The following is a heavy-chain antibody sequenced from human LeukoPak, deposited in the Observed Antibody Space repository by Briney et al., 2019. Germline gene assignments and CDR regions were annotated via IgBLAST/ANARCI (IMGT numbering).Heavy chain of an antibody. J-gene: IGHJ4*02. CDR3: ARSGMVRGRDYFDY. CDR2: IIPIFGTA. CDR1: GGTFSSYA. D-gene: IGHD3-10*01. Sequence: SVKVSCKASGGTFSSYAISWVRQAPGQGLEWMGGIIPIFGTANYAQRFQGRVTITADKSTSTAYMELSSLRSEDTAVYYCARSGMVRGRDYFDYWGQGTLVTVSS. V-gene: IGHV1-69*06.